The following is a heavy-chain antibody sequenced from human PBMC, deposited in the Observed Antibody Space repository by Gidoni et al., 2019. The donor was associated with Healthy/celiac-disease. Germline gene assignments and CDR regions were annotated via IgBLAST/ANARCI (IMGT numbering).Heavy chain of an antibody. CDR3: AEGVFVDTAMAY. D-gene: IGHD5-18*01. Sequence: EVQLLESGGGLVQPGGSLRLSCAASGFTFSSYAMSWVRQAPGKVLEWVSAISGSGGSTYYADSVKCRFTISRDNSKNTLYLQMNSLRAEDTAVYYCAEGVFVDTAMAYWGQGTLVTVSS. J-gene: IGHJ4*02. CDR1: GFTFSSYA. CDR2: ISGSGGST. V-gene: IGHV3-23*01.